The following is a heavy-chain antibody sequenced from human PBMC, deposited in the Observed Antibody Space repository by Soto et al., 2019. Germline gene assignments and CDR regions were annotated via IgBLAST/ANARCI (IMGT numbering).Heavy chain of an antibody. V-gene: IGHV3-7*03. CDR2: IKQDGSEK. CDR1: GFTFSAYW. CDR3: ARDSIALCFDS. Sequence: WLSRRLSFAASGFTFSAYWMSWLRQVPGKLLESVANIKQDGSEKYDVDSVKGRFTISIDNAKNSLYLRMTSLSAEDTAVYYCARDSIALCFDSWDQRTLVRVSS. J-gene: IGHJ5*02. D-gene: IGHD6-6*01.